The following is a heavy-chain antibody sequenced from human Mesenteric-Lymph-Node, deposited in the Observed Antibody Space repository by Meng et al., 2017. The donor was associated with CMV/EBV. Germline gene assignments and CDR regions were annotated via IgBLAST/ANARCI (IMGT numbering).Heavy chain of an antibody. J-gene: IGHJ4*02. CDR3: ASDLTRPGY. CDR2: ITPHGGDT. V-gene: IGHV1-2*02. D-gene: IGHD6-6*01. CDR1: EYTLTDHY. Sequence: KVSCKNSEYTLTDHYVHWVRQAPGQGLEWMGCITPHGGDTGSAEKFQGRVTITRDTSKRTVYMELSSLRSEDTAVYYCASDLTRPGYWGQGTLVTVSS.